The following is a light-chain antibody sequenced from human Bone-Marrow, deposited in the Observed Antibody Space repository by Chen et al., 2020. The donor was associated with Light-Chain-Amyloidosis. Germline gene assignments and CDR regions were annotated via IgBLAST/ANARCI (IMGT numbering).Light chain of an antibody. J-gene: IGLJ2*01. CDR1: TSDVGAYNM. CDR2: DVN. V-gene: IGLV2-11*01. Sequence: HSALTQPRSVSGSPGQSFTLSCTGTTSDVGAYNMVSWYKQPPDKAPELILYDVNKRHSGVPDRFSGSKSGNTASLTISGLQAEDEGDYYCGSYTGRYSVVFGGGTKLTVL. CDR3: GSYTGRYSVV.